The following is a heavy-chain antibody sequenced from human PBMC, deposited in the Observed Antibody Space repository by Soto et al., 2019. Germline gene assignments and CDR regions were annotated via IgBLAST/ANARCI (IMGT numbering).Heavy chain of an antibody. V-gene: IGHV4-59*01. D-gene: IGHD2-2*01. CDR3: ARGGGIVVVPAAIELSDWFDP. CDR2: IYYSGST. Sequence: PSETLSLTCTVSGGSISSYYWSWIRQPPGKGLEWIGYIYYSGSTNYNPSLKSRVTISVDTSKNQFSLKLSSVTAADTAVYYCARGGGIVVVPAAIELSDWFDPWGQGTLVTVSS. J-gene: IGHJ5*02. CDR1: GGSISSYY.